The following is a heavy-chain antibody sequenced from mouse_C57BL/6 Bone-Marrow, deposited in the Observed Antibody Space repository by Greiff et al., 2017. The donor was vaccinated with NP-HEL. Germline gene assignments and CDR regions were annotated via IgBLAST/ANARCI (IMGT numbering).Heavy chain of an antibody. Sequence: VQLQQSGAELAKPGASVKLSCKASGYTFTSYWMHWVKQRPGQGLEWIGYINPSSGDSTYNQKFTDKATLTTDKSSSTADMQMSSLTYDDASAYYCDSYYDYDYYYALDYWGQGTSVTVSS. CDR3: DSYYDYDYYYALDY. D-gene: IGHD2-4*01. J-gene: IGHJ4*01. CDR2: INPSSGDS. CDR1: GYTFTSYW. V-gene: IGHV1-7*01.